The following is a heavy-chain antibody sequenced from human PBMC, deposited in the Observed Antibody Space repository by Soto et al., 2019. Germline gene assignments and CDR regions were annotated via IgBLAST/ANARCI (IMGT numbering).Heavy chain of an antibody. V-gene: IGHV3-15*07. CDR3: THVFSVAPPYSHF. CDR1: GLTFIYAW. D-gene: IGHD3-9*01. Sequence: EVQLVESGGGLVKPGGSLRLSCAASGLTFIYAWMDWVRQAPGKRLEWVGRIKSQAGGGTIDYAAPVKGRLTTSRDDSKSTVYLQMDSMKTEAPAVYYCTHVFSVAPPYSHFWGLGSLVTVSS. CDR2: IKSQAGGGTI. J-gene: IGHJ4*02.